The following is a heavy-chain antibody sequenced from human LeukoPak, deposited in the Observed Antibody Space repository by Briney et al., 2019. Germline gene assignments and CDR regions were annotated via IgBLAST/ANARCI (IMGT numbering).Heavy chain of an antibody. CDR3: ARYDSSGYNESDAFDI. D-gene: IGHD3-22*01. CDR2: IYTSGST. J-gene: IGHJ3*02. CDR1: GGSISSYY. V-gene: IGHV4-4*07. Sequence: SETLSLNSSVSGGSISSYYWSWIPPPPGQGLEGIGRIYTSGSTNYNPSLKSRVTMSVDTSKNQFSLKLSSVTAADTAVYYCARYDSSGYNESDAFDIWGQGTMVTVSS.